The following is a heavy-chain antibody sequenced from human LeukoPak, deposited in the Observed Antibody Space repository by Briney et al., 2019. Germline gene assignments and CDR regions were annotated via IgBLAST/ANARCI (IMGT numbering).Heavy chain of an antibody. J-gene: IGHJ4*02. Sequence: SETLSLTCAVSGGSFSGYYWSWIRQSPGKGLEWIGEIIDTGSTKYNSSLKSRVTISVDTSKNEFSLNLTSVTAADTAIYYCARGLASGYPPIPFDYWGQGTLVTVSS. CDR3: ARGLASGYPPIPFDY. CDR2: IIDTGST. D-gene: IGHD3-3*01. V-gene: IGHV4-34*12. CDR1: GGSFSGYY.